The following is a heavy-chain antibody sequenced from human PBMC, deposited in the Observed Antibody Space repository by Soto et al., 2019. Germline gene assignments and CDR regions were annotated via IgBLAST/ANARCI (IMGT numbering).Heavy chain of an antibody. CDR1: GFTFSNAW. J-gene: IGHJ4*02. D-gene: IGHD3-22*01. CDR2: IKSKTDGGAT. Sequence: GGSLRLSCAASGFTFSNAWMSWVRQAPGKGLEWVGRIKSKTDGGATEYAATVKGSFTISRDDSKNTLYLQMNSLKTEDTAVYYCTTLRGYYYDSSGYKAPLFDYWGQGTLVTVSS. CDR3: TTLRGYYYDSSGYKAPLFDY. V-gene: IGHV3-15*01.